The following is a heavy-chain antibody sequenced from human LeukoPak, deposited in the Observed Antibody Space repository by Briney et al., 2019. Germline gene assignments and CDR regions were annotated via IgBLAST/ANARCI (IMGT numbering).Heavy chain of an antibody. Sequence: GGSLRLSCAASGFTFDDYAMHWVRQAPGKGLDWVSGISWNSGSIGYADSVKGRFTISRDNAKNSLYLQMNSLRAEDMALYYCAKADGDSDAFDIWGQGTMVTVSS. V-gene: IGHV3-9*03. J-gene: IGHJ3*02. D-gene: IGHD4-17*01. CDR3: AKADGDSDAFDI. CDR2: ISWNSGSI. CDR1: GFTFDDYA.